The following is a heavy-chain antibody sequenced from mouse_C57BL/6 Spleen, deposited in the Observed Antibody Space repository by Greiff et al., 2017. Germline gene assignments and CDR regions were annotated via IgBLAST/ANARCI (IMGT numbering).Heavy chain of an antibody. V-gene: IGHV1-64*01. CDR2: IHPNSGST. Sequence: QVQLKQPGAELVKPGASVKLSCKASGYTFTSYWMHWVKQRPGQGLEWIGMIHPNSGSTNYNEKFKSKATLTVDKSSSTAYMQLSSLTSEDSAVYYCARKNYGNPDYYAMDYWGQGTSVTVSS. D-gene: IGHD2-1*01. J-gene: IGHJ4*01. CDR1: GYTFTSYW. CDR3: ARKNYGNPDYYAMDY.